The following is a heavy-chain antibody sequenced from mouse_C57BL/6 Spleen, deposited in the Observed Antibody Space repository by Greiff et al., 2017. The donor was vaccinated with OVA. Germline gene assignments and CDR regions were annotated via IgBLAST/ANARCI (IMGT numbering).Heavy chain of an antibody. D-gene: IGHD4-1*01. CDR3: ARANWYYTSYFDY. CDR2: IYPGDGDT. V-gene: IGHV1-82*01. J-gene: IGHJ2*01. CDR1: GYAFSSSR. Sequence: QVQLQQSGPELVKPGASVTISCKASGYAFSSSRLHWVKQRPGTGLEWIGRIYPGDGDTTYNGKFKGTAPLTADKSSSAAYMQLSILASEDSAFYFCARANWYYTSYFDYWGQGTTLTVSS.